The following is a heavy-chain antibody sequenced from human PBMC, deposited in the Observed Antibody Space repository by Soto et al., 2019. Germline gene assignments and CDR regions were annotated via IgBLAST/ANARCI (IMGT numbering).Heavy chain of an antibody. CDR1: GFTFSNYA. J-gene: IGHJ5*02. CDR2: ISGSGGSA. CDR3: SRGGGGGLFDL. D-gene: IGHD2-21*01. Sequence: VQLLESGGGLVQPGGSLRLSCAASGFTFSNYAMSWVRQAPGKGLEWVSSISGSGGSAYNADSVRGRFTISRDNSKNTLYLQMNSLRAEDTAVYYCSRGGGGGLFDLWGQGTFVTVSS. V-gene: IGHV3-23*01.